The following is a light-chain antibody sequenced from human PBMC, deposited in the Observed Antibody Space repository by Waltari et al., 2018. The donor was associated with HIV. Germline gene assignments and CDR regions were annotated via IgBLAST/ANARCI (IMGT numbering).Light chain of an antibody. CDR2: NTN. CDR3: VLYMGSGISV. CDR1: SGSVSTTYY. J-gene: IGLJ2*01. V-gene: IGLV8-61*01. Sequence: QTVVTQEPSFSVSPGGTVTLTCGLSSGSVSTTYYPSWYRHTPGQAPRTLIYNTNTRSSGVPDRFSGSILGNKAALNITGAQADDECDYYCVLYMGSGISVFGGGTKLTVL.